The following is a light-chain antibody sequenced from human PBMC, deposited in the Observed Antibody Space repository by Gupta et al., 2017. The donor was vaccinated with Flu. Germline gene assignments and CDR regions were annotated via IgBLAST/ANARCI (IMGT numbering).Light chain of an antibody. CDR1: QDISGF. J-gene: IGKJ4*01. V-gene: IGKV1-8*01. CDR2: AGS. CDR3: HQYFSFPRT. Sequence: GDRATITCRASQDISGFLAWYQQKPGRAPKFLIYAGSTLQSGVPSRFSGSRSGTDFSLIISGLQSEDFATYYCHQYFSFPRTFGGGTKVEIK.